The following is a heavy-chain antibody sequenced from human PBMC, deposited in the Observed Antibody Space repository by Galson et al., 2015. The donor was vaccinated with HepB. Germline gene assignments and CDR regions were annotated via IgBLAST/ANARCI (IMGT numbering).Heavy chain of an antibody. CDR3: ARQGYSSSSLPLDY. V-gene: IGHV5-51*01. CDR2: IYPYDSDT. D-gene: IGHD6-6*01. J-gene: IGHJ4*02. Sequence: QSGAEVKKPGESLRISCKGSGYTFSNYWIAWVRQMPGKGLEWVGIIYPYDSDTRYSPSFQGQVTFSVDKSISIAYLQWSSLKASDTAIYYCARQGYSSSSLPLDYWGQGTLVTVSS. CDR1: GYTFSNYW.